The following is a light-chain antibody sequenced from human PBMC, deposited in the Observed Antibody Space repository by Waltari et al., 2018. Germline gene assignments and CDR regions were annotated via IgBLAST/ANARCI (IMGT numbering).Light chain of an antibody. Sequence: DIVMTQSPDSLAVSLGERATINCNSSQSVLHTNNRNYLAWYQQRPGQSPKLLFSWASDRESGVPDRFSGSGSGTDFTLTITSLQAEDVATYYCQQYYATPLTFGGGTKVVIK. J-gene: IGKJ4*01. CDR3: QQYYATPLT. CDR2: WAS. CDR1: QSVLHTNNRNY. V-gene: IGKV4-1*01.